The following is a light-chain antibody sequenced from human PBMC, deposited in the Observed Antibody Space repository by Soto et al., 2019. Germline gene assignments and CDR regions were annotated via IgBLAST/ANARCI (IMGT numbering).Light chain of an antibody. CDR3: QQYNTFWT. V-gene: IGKV1-5*03. CDR2: KAS. J-gene: IGKJ1*01. CDR1: QSISSW. Sequence: IQMTQSPSTLSASVGDRVTITCRASQSISSWLAWYPQKPGKAPKLLIYKASSLESGVPSRVSGSGSGTEFTLTISSLQPDDFAPYYCQQYNTFWTFGPGTKVDI.